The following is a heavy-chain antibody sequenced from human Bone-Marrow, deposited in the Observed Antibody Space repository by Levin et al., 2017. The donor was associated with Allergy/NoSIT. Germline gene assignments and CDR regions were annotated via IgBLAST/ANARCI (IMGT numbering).Heavy chain of an antibody. Sequence: GGSLRLSCAASRFTFSSYWMSWVRQAPGKGLECVANIKQDGSEKYYVDSVKGRFTISRDNAKNSLYLQMNRLRAEDTAVYYCARAPGCSTTSCHGRYFDYWGQGTLVTVSS. CDR2: IKQDGSEK. J-gene: IGHJ4*02. CDR3: ARAPGCSTTSCHGRYFDY. CDR1: RFTFSSYW. D-gene: IGHD2-2*01. V-gene: IGHV3-7*04.